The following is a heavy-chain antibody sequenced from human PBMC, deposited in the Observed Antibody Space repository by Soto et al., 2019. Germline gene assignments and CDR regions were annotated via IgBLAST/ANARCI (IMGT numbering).Heavy chain of an antibody. J-gene: IGHJ3*02. CDR3: ARDKTLVVQGTDAFDI. V-gene: IGHV3-21*01. CDR2: ISSSSSYI. CDR1: GFTFSSYS. Sequence: GGSLRLSCAASGFTFSSYSMNWVRQAPGKGLEWVSSISSSSSYIYYADSVKGRFTISRDNAKNSLYLQMNSLRAEDTAVYYCARDKTLVVQGTDAFDIWGQGTMVTVSS. D-gene: IGHD2-2*01.